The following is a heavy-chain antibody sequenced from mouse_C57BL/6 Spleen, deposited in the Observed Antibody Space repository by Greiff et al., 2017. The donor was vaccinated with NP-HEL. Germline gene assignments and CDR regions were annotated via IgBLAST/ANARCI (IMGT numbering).Heavy chain of an antibody. V-gene: IGHV1-69*01. Sequence: QVQLQQPGAELVMPGASVKLSCKASGYTSTSYWMHWVKRRPGQGREWIGEIDPSDSYTNYNQKFKGKSTLTVDKSSSTAYMQLSSLTSEDSAVYYCARLITTVVGYFDYWGQGTTLTVSS. CDR3: ARLITTVVGYFDY. CDR2: IDPSDSYT. D-gene: IGHD1-1*01. J-gene: IGHJ2*01. CDR1: GYTSTSYW.